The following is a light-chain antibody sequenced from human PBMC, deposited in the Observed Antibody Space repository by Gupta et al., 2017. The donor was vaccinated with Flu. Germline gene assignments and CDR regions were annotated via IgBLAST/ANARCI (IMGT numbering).Light chain of an antibody. CDR1: QSGSDIY. Sequence: EIVLTQSPVTLSLSSGERATLSCRASQSGSDIYLAWYQQKPGQAPRLLIDGASNRATGIPDRFSGSGSGTDFTLTISRLEPEDFALYYCHQFGNSPWTFGQETKVEIK. CDR3: HQFGNSPWT. CDR2: GAS. J-gene: IGKJ1*01. V-gene: IGKV3-20*01.